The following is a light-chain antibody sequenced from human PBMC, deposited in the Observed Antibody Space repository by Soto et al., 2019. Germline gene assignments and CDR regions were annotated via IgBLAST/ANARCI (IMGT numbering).Light chain of an antibody. CDR3: ATWDDSLSGVV. CDR2: GNR. J-gene: IGLJ3*02. CDR1: NSNLGAGYD. Sequence: QSVLTQPPSVSGAPGQRVTISCTGNNSNLGAGYDVHWYQQLPGAAPKLVIFGNRNRPSGVPERFSGSKSGASASLAISDLRSEDEGLYSCATWDDSLSGVVFGGGTKLTVL. V-gene: IGLV1-40*01.